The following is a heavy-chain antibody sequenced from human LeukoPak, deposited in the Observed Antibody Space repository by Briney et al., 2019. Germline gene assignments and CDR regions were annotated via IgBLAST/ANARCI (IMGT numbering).Heavy chain of an antibody. CDR2: INHSGST. CDR3: AREPLLLYSTSMGRYFDF. CDR1: GGSFSGYY. V-gene: IGHV4-34*01. D-gene: IGHD6-13*01. Sequence: SETLSLTCAVYGGSFSGYYWSWIRQPPGKGLEWIGEINHSGSTNYNPSLKSRVTISVDTSKNQFSLKLNSVTAADTAVYYCAREPLLLYSTSMGRYFDFWGRGILVTVSS. J-gene: IGHJ2*01.